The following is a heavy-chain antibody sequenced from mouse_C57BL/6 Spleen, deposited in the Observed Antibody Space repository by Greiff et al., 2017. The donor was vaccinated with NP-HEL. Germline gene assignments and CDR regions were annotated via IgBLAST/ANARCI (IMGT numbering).Heavy chain of an antibody. V-gene: IGHV1-66*01. D-gene: IGHD2-1*01. Sequence: LEESGPELVKPGASVKISCKASGYSFTSYYIHWVKQRPGQGLEWIGWIYPGSGNTKYNEKFKGKATLTADTSSSTAYMQLSSLTSEDSAVYYCARSDGNYFDYWGQGTTLTVSS. J-gene: IGHJ2*01. CDR2: IYPGSGNT. CDR1: GYSFTSYY. CDR3: ARSDGNYFDY.